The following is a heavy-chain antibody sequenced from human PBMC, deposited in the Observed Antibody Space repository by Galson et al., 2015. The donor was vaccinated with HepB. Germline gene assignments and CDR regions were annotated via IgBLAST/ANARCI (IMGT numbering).Heavy chain of an antibody. CDR1: GFSFNNYG. V-gene: IGHV3-30*02. D-gene: IGHD3-10*01. CDR2: IPYDGGNK. J-gene: IGHJ4*02. CDR3: ARGLIHYYGSGSYYNPFDY. Sequence: SLRLSCAASGFSFNNYGMHWVRQAPGKGLEWVAFIPYDGGNKYYTGSDKFYADSVKGRFTISRDDSKKMVYLQMNSLRAEDTAVYYCARGLIHYYGSGSYYNPFDYWGQGTLVTVSS.